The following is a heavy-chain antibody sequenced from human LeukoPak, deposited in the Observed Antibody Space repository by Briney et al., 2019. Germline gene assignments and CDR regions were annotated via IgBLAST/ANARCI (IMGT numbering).Heavy chain of an antibody. CDR3: ARDAVSTVTAGGIDY. Sequence: ASVKVSCKASRCTFTSYGISWVRQSPGQGLEWMAWISAYSGNTEYAENIQGRVTMTTDTSTSTAYMELRSLRSDDTAVYYCARDAVSTVTAGGIDYWGQGTLVTVSS. CDR2: ISAYSGNT. CDR1: RCTFTSYG. D-gene: IGHD2-21*02. J-gene: IGHJ4*02. V-gene: IGHV1-18*01.